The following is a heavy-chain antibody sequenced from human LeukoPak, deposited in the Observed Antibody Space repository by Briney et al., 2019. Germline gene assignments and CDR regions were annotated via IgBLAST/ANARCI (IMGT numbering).Heavy chain of an antibody. CDR2: IIPIFGTA. J-gene: IGHJ4*02. D-gene: IGHD3-10*01. Sequence: VKVSCKASGGTFSSYAISWVRQAPGQGLEWMGGIIPIFGTANYAQKFQGRVTITADKSTSTAYMELSSLRSEDTAVYYCASASHITMLRGANDYWGQGTLVTVSS. CDR1: GGTFSSYA. CDR3: ASASHITMLRGANDY. V-gene: IGHV1-69*13.